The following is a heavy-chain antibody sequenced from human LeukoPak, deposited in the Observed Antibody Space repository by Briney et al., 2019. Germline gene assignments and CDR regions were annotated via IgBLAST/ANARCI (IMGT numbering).Heavy chain of an antibody. CDR2: ISSSSSYI. CDR1: GFTFSSYS. V-gene: IGHV3-21*06. Sequence: GGSLRLSCAASGFTFSSYSMNWVRQAPGKGLEWVSSISSSSSYIYYADSVKGRFTVSRDEAKNSLYLQMNSLRAGDTALYYCARDLPVAAADFWGQGTLVTVSS. D-gene: IGHD6-13*01. J-gene: IGHJ4*02. CDR3: ARDLPVAAADF.